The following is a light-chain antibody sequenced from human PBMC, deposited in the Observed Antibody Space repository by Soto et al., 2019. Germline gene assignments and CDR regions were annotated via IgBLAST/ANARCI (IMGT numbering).Light chain of an antibody. Sequence: EIVLTQSPGTLSLSPGERATLSCRASQSVSSYLAWYQQKPGQAPRLLIYDASTRATGIPPRFSGTGSGTDFTLTISSLEPEDFAVYYCQQRSDWPPLTFGGGTKVDIK. CDR1: QSVSSY. CDR2: DAS. J-gene: IGKJ4*01. V-gene: IGKV3-11*01. CDR3: QQRSDWPPLT.